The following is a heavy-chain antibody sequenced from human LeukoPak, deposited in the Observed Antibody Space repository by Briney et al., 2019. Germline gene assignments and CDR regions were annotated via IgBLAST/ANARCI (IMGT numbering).Heavy chain of an antibody. CDR2: IYYGGRT. D-gene: IGHD6-19*01. CDR1: GGSINSLSYY. Sequence: SETLSLTCSVSGGSINSLSYYWGWVRQPPGKGLEWIGSIYYGGRTYYNPSLKSRVTMPVDTSKNQFSLKLSSVTAADTAIYYCATSVTSSSGRYYGYWGQGSLVTVSS. CDR3: ATSVTSSSGRYYGY. J-gene: IGHJ4*02. V-gene: IGHV4-39*01.